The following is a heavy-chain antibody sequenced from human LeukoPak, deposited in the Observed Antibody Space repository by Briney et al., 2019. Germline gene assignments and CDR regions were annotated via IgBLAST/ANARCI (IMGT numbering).Heavy chain of an antibody. CDR1: AYTFTVNY. CDR2: INPNGGGT. Sequence: ASVKVSCKASAYTFTVNYLHWGRQAPVQGLEWVGWINPNGGGTNYAQKFQGRVNMTRDTSISTAYMELSRLRSDDTAVYYCARTKRAPAASPFDYWGQGTLVTVSS. J-gene: IGHJ4*02. V-gene: IGHV1-2*02. D-gene: IGHD2-2*01. CDR3: ARTKRAPAASPFDY.